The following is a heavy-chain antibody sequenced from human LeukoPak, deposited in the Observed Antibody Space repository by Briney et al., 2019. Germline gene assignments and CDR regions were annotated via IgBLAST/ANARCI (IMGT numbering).Heavy chain of an antibody. J-gene: IGHJ4*02. CDR3: ARGDGYNYGLFDY. CDR1: GGTFSSYD. D-gene: IGHD5-24*01. CDR2: IIPIFGTA. Sequence: GASVKVSCKASGGTFSSYDISWVRQAPGQGLEWMGGIIPIFGTANYAQKFQGRVTITADESTSTAYMELSSLRSEDTAVYYCARGDGYNYGLFDYWGQGTLVTVSS. V-gene: IGHV1-69*13.